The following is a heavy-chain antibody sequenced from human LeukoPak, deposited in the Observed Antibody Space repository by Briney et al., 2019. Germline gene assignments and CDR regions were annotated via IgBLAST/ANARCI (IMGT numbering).Heavy chain of an antibody. CDR1: GFTFSSYS. D-gene: IGHD6-19*01. CDR3: AKIGYSSGWRPDY. V-gene: IGHV3-21*01. CDR2: ISSSSSYI. Sequence: GGSLRLSCAASGFTFSSYSMNWARQAPGKGLEWVSSISSSSSYIYYADSVKGRFTISRDNAKNSLYLQMNSLRAEDTAVYYCAKIGYSSGWRPDYWGQGTLVTVSS. J-gene: IGHJ4*02.